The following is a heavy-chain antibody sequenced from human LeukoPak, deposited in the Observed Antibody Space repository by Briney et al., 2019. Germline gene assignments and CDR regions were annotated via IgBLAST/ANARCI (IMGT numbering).Heavy chain of an antibody. CDR3: ARLEYYYVSGNYYKLFDH. CDR2: ISSNGGST. Sequence: GGSLRLSCSASGFTFISYAMHWVRQAPGKGLEYVSAISSNGGSTYYADSVKGRFTISRDNSKNTLYLQMSSLRAEDTAVYYCARLEYYYVSGNYYKLFDHWGQGTLVTVCS. J-gene: IGHJ4*02. V-gene: IGHV3-64D*09. D-gene: IGHD3-10*01. CDR1: GFTFISYA.